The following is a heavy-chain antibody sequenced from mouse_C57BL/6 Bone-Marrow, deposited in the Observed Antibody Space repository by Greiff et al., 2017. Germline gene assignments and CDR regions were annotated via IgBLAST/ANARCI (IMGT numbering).Heavy chain of an antibody. D-gene: IGHD2-4*01. CDR1: GYSFTDYN. CDR2: INPNYGTT. Sequence: VQLKESGPELVKPGASVKISCKASGYSFTDYNMNWVKQSNGKSLEWIGVINPNYGTTSYNQKFKGKATLTVYQSSSTAYMQLNSLTSEDSAVYYCARGYDYDYAMDYWGRGTSVTVSS. CDR3: ARGYDYDYAMDY. J-gene: IGHJ4*01. V-gene: IGHV1-39*01.